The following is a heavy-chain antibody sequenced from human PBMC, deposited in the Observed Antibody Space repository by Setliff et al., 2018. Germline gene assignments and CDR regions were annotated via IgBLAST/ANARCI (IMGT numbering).Heavy chain of an antibody. Sequence: KTSETLSLTCTVSGDSISSGDCSWSWIRQPPGKGLEWIAYIYHSGSAYYNPSLKSRVTMSVDTSKNQFSLHLTSVTAADTAVYYCAREVGTSTSSDAFDVWGQGMMVTVSS. CDR1: GDSISSGDCS. CDR2: IYHSGSA. J-gene: IGHJ3*01. D-gene: IGHD1-26*01. CDR3: AREVGTSTSSDAFDV. V-gene: IGHV4-30-4*08.